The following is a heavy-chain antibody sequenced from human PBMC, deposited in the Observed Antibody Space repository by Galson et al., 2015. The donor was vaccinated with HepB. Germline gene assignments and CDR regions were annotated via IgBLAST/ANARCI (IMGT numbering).Heavy chain of an antibody. D-gene: IGHD3-22*01. CDR2: ISYDGSNK. Sequence: SLRLSCAASGFTFSSYAMHWVRQAPGKGLEWVAVISYDGSNKYYADSVKGRFTISRDNSKNTLYLQMNSLRAEDTAVYYCARDKESHYYDSSGYYSDWGQGTLVTVSS. CDR3: ARDKESHYYDSSGYYSD. CDR1: GFTFSSYA. J-gene: IGHJ4*02. V-gene: IGHV3-30*04.